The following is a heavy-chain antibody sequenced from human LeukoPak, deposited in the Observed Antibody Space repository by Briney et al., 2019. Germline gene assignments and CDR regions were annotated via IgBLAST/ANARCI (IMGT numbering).Heavy chain of an antibody. Sequence: PSETLSLICTVSGGSISSYYWSWIRQPPGKGLEWIGYIYYSGSTNYNPSLKSRVTISVDTSKNQFSLKLSSVTAADTAVYYCATWSISSSSFDYWGQGTLVTVSS. CDR1: GGSISSYY. CDR2: IYYSGST. V-gene: IGHV4-59*01. D-gene: IGHD6-6*01. CDR3: ATWSISSSSFDY. J-gene: IGHJ4*02.